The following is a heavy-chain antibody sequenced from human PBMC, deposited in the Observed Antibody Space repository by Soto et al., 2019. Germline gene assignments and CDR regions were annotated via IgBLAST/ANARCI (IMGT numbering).Heavy chain of an antibody. CDR1: GFTFGDYA. D-gene: IGHD3-22*01. CDR3: TRVRVSDYDSSLYYFDY. V-gene: IGHV3-49*03. Sequence: PGGSLRLSCTASGFTFGDYAMSWFRQAPGKGLEWVGFIRSKAYGGTTEYAASVKGRFTISRDDSKSIAYLQMNSLKTEDTAVYYCTRVRVSDYDSSLYYFDYWGQGTLVTVSS. CDR2: IRSKAYGGTT. J-gene: IGHJ4*02.